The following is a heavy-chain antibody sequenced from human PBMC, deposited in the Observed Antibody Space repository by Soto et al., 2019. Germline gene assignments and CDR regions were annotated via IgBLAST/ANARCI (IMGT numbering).Heavy chain of an antibody. J-gene: IGHJ6*02. Sequence: SVKVSCKASGGTFGSYASSWVRQAPGQGLEWMGSIIRFIGTANYAQKFQGRVTITADESTSTAYMELNSLRSEDTAVYYCASVVRTTVPACCYYGLEXWGQVTRATAS. D-gene: IGHD4-4*01. CDR3: ASVVRTTVPACCYYGLEX. CDR2: IIRFIGTA. CDR1: GGTFGSYA. V-gene: IGHV1-69*11.